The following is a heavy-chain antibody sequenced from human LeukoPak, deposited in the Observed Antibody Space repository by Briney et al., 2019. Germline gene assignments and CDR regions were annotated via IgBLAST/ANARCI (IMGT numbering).Heavy chain of an antibody. CDR2: IIPIFGTA. CDR1: GGTYSSYA. Sequence: VASVKVSCKASGGTYSSYAISWVRQAPGQGLEWMGGIIPIFGTANYAQKFQGRVTITTDESTSTAYMELSSLRSEDTAVYYCARDSIAAALTPEEYYYYYYMDVWGKGTTVTVSS. CDR3: ARDSIAAALTPEEYYYYYYMDV. J-gene: IGHJ6*03. D-gene: IGHD6-13*01. V-gene: IGHV1-69*05.